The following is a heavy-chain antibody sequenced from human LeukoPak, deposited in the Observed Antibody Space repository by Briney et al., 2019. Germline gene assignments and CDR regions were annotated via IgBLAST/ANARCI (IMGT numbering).Heavy chain of an antibody. CDR3: ARGSKSYGDYIRSRIHYFDY. CDR2: ISYDGSNK. CDR1: GFSLSSYA. J-gene: IGHJ4*02. V-gene: IGHV3-30*04. Sequence: PGGSLRLSCAASGFSLSSYAMSWVRQPPGKGLEWVAVISYDGSNKYYADSVKGRFTISRDNSKNTLYLQMNSLRAEDTAVYYCARGSKSYGDYIRSRIHYFDYWGQGTLVTVSS. D-gene: IGHD4-17*01.